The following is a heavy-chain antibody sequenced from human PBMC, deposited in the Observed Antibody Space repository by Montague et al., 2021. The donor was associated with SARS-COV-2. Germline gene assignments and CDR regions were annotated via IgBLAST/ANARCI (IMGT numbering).Heavy chain of an antibody. CDR1: GFTFSRYW. Sequence: SLRLSCAASGFTFSRYWMHWVRQVPGKGLLWVSRINIDGSRTTYADSVKGRFTISRDNAKNTPFLQMNGLRADDTAVYYCTRSGDGVYYGMDVWGQGTTVTVSS. J-gene: IGHJ6*02. CDR2: INIDGSRT. D-gene: IGHD2-21*02. CDR3: TRSGDGVYYGMDV. V-gene: IGHV3-74*03.